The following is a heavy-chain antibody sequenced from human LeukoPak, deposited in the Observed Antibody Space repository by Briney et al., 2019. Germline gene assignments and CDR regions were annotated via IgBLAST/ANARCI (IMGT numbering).Heavy chain of an antibody. D-gene: IGHD3-22*01. CDR2: INHSGST. J-gene: IGHJ3*02. V-gene: IGHV4-34*01. Sequence: PSETLSLTCAVYGGSFSGYYWSWIRQPPGKGLEWIGEINHSGSTNYNPSLKSRVTISVDTSKNQFSLKLSSVTAADTAVYDCAREGGYYDSSGYHDAFDIWGQGTMVTVSS. CDR1: GGSFSGYY. CDR3: AREGGYYDSSGYHDAFDI.